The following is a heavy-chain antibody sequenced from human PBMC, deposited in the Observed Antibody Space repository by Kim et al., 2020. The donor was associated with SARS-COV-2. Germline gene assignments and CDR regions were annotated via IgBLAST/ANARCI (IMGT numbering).Heavy chain of an antibody. CDR1: GGSISSYY. CDR2: IYYSGST. D-gene: IGHD6-13*01. Sequence: SETLSLTCTVSGGSISSYYWSWIRQPPGKGLEWIGYIYYSGSTNYNPSLKSRVTISVDTSKNQFSLKLSSVTAADTAVYYCAGRRSRFGLAAAGLAFDIWGQGTMVTVSS. V-gene: IGHV4-59*08. J-gene: IGHJ3*02. CDR3: AGRRSRFGLAAAGLAFDI.